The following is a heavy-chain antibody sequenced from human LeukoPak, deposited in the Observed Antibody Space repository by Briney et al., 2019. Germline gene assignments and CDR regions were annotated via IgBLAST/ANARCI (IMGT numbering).Heavy chain of an antibody. J-gene: IGHJ3*02. D-gene: IGHD3-16*01. V-gene: IGHV1-8*01. CDR1: GYTFTSYD. CDR3: ASTTVYDLDAFDI. CDR2: MNPNSGNT. Sequence: ASVKVSCKASGYTFTSYDINWVRQATGQGLEWMGWMNPNSGNTGYAQKFQGRVTMTRNTSISTAYMQLSSLRSEDTAVYYCASTTVYDLDAFDIWGQGTMVTVSS.